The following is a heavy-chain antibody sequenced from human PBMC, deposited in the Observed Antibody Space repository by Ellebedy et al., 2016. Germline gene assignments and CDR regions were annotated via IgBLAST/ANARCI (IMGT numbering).Heavy chain of an antibody. Sequence: GGSLRLXXAASGFTFSSYTMSWVRQAPGKGLEWVSSISSSSYIYYADSVKGRFTISRDNAKNSLYLQMNSLRAEDTAVYYCARDLVAADYWGQGTLVTVSS. CDR3: ARDLVAADY. D-gene: IGHD2-15*01. V-gene: IGHV3-21*04. CDR1: GFTFSSYT. CDR2: ISSSSYI. J-gene: IGHJ4*02.